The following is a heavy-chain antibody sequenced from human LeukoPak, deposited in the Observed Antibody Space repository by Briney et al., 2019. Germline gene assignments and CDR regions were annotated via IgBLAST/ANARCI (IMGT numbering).Heavy chain of an antibody. D-gene: IGHD2-2*01. J-gene: IGHJ4*02. V-gene: IGHV4-4*02. CDR2: IYHSGST. Sequence: SETLSLTCAVSGGSISSSNWWSWVRQPPGKGLEWIGEIYHSGSTNYNPSLKRRVTISVDKSKNQFSLKLSSVTAADTAVYYCARDTLVNQLLSLDYWGQGTLVTVSS. CDR3: ARDTLVNQLLSLDY. CDR1: GGSISSSNW.